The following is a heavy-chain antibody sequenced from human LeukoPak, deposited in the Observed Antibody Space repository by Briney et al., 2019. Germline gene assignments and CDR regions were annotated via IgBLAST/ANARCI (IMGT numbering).Heavy chain of an antibody. V-gene: IGHV4-34*01. J-gene: IGHJ4*02. CDR2: INHSGST. Sequence: NASETLSLTCAVYGGSFSGYYWSWIRQPPGKGLEWIGEINHSGSTNYNPSLKSRVTISVDTSKNQFSLKLSSVTAADTAVYYCARVASGYSYGYHYWGQGTLVTVSS. CDR1: GGSFSGYY. CDR3: ARVASGYSYGYHY. D-gene: IGHD5-18*01.